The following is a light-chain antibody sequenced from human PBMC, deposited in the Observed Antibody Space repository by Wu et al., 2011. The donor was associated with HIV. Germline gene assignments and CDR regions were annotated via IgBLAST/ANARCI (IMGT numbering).Light chain of an antibody. CDR1: QDINNY. V-gene: IGKV1-27*01. J-gene: IGKJ4*01. CDR3: QKCNSAPXT. CDR2: TAS. Sequence: DIQMTQSPSSLSASVGDRVTITCRASQDINNYLAWYQQKPGRVPKLLISTASTLQSGVPARFSGSGSGTEFTLTISNLQPEDVATYYCQKCNSAPXTFGGGTKVEI.